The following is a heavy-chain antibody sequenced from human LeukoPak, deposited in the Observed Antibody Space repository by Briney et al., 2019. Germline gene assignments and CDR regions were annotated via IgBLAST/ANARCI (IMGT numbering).Heavy chain of an antibody. CDR2: IIPIFGTA. V-gene: IGHV1-69*05. D-gene: IGHD5-12*01. Sequence: SVKVSCKASGGTFSSYAISWVRQAPRQGLEWMGGIIPIFGTANYAQKFQGRVTITTDESTSTAYMELSGLRSEDTAVYYCARGSGYLSYYYYYYMDVWGKGTTVTVSS. CDR1: GGTFSSYA. J-gene: IGHJ6*03. CDR3: ARGSGYLSYYYYYYMDV.